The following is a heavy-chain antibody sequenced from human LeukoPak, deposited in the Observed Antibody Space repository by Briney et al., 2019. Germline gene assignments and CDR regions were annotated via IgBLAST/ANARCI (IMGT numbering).Heavy chain of an antibody. CDR2: IRPMNSDV. D-gene: IGHD4-23*01. Sequence: GESLKISCKGSGYSFTSYWIAWVRQLPGKGLEWMGIIRPMNSDVRYSPSFQGQVAISADRSINTAYLQWSSLTASDTAMYYCASRPFETTVVPWDFYWGQGTQVTVSS. CDR3: ASRPFETTVVPWDFY. CDR1: GYSFTSYW. V-gene: IGHV5-51*01. J-gene: IGHJ4*02.